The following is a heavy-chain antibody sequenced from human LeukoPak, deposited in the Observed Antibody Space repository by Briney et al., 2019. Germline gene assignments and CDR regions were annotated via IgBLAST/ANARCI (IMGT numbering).Heavy chain of an antibody. D-gene: IGHD3-9*01. CDR2: IYYNGST. V-gene: IGHV4-39*01. Sequence: PSETLSLTCSVSGASITNSSFYWGWIRQPPGKGLEWIGSIYYNGSTYYNPSLKSRVTISVDTSTNQFSLKLKSVTAADTAVYYYARRRDDILTGYYTPRDDYWGQGTLVTVSS. J-gene: IGHJ4*02. CDR1: GASITNSSFY. CDR3: ARRRDDILTGYYTPRDDY.